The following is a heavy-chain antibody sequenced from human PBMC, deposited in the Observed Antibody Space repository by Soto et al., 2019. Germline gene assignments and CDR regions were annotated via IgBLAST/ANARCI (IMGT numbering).Heavy chain of an antibody. V-gene: IGHV1-18*01. CDR1: GYTFTSYG. J-gene: IGHJ5*02. CDR2: FSGFNDDT. Sequence: QLVQSGVEMKNPGASVKVSCKASGYTFTSYGISWVRQAPGHGLEWMGWFSGFNDDTNHAQKFQGRVTVTKDTSTSTAYMELRSLKSDDTAMYYCARSGSYYPARNWFGPWGQGTLVIVSS. CDR3: ARSGSYYPARNWFGP. D-gene: IGHD3-10*01.